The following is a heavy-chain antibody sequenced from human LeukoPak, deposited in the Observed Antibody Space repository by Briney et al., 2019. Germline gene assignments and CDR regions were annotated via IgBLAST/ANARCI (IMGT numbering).Heavy chain of an antibody. Sequence: GGSLTLSCAASGFTLSTYWMHWVRQAPGKGLVWVSRVRPEGTTTAYADSVKGRFTISRDNAKNTLFLQMNSLSAEDTAVYYCARDLDWILFDYWGQGTLVTVSS. D-gene: IGHD3-9*01. V-gene: IGHV3-74*03. CDR1: GFTLSTYW. J-gene: IGHJ4*02. CDR2: VRPEGTTT. CDR3: ARDLDWILFDY.